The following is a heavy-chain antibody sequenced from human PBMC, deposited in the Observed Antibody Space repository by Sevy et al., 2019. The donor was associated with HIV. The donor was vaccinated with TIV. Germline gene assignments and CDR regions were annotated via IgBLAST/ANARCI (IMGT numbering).Heavy chain of an antibody. V-gene: IGHV3-33*01. CDR1: GFTFSSYG. CDR2: IWYDGSNK. Sequence: GGSLRLSCAASGFTFSSYGMHWVRQAPGKGLEWVAVIWYDGSNKYYADSVKGRFTISRDNSKNTLYLQMNSLRAEDTAVYYCAMNYYDSSGSSVFFDYWGQGTLVTVSS. D-gene: IGHD3-22*01. CDR3: AMNYYDSSGSSVFFDY. J-gene: IGHJ4*02.